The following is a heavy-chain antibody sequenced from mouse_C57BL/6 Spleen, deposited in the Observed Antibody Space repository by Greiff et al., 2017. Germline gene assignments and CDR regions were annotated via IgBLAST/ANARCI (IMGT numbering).Heavy chain of an antibody. V-gene: IGHV5-17*01. Sequence: EVHLVESGGGLVKPGGSLKLSCAASGFTFSDYGMHWVRQAPEKGLEWVAYISSGSSTIYYADTVKGRFTISRDNAKNTLCLQMTSLRSEDTAMYYCAREIQLLRVYAMDYWGQGTSVTVSS. CDR1: GFTFSDYG. CDR2: ISSGSSTI. CDR3: AREIQLLRVYAMDY. J-gene: IGHJ4*01. D-gene: IGHD1-1*01.